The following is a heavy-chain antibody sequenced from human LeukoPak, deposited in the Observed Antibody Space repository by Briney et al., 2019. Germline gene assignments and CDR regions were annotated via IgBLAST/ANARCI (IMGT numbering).Heavy chain of an antibody. J-gene: IGHJ3*02. CDR1: GYTFTSYG. D-gene: IGHD3-10*01. CDR3: ARDPPFLGPQLLWFGAPDDFDI. V-gene: IGHV1-18*01. CDR2: ISAYNGNT. Sequence: GSVRVSCKASGYTFTSYGISWVRQAPGQGLEWMGWISAYNGNTNYAQKLQGRVTMTTDTSTSTAYMELRSLRSDDTDVYYCARDPPFLGPQLLWFGAPDDFDIWGQGTMVTVSS.